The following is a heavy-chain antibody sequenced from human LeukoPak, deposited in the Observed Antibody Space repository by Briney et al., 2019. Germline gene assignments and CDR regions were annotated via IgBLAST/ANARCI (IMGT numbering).Heavy chain of an antibody. CDR3: ARDRVDTAMVPDY. V-gene: IGHV1-18*04. D-gene: IGHD5-18*01. CDR1: GYSFTRYG. CDR2: ISAYNGNT. Sequence: GASVKVSCKASGYSFTRYGISLVRQAPGQGLEWMGWISAYNGNTNYAQKLQGRVTSTSTAYMELRSLRSDDTAVYYCARDRVDTAMVPDYWGQGTLVTVSS. J-gene: IGHJ4*02.